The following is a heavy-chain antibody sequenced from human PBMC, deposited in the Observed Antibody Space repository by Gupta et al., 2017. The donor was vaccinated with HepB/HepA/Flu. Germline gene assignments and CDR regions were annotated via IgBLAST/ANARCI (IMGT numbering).Heavy chain of an antibody. D-gene: IGHD4-23*01. J-gene: IGHJ4*02. CDR3: ARGGHDYGGNSGDLFDY. CDR1: GYTLNDYY. Sequence: QVQLVQSGAEVKKPGASIRVSCKASGYTLNDYYLHLLRQAPGQGLEWMGVINPSGDSEGYSRNFQGRVTMTTDTSTSKVYVDLSRLTSDDTAIYYCARGGHDYGGNSGDLFDYWGQGTLVTVSS. V-gene: IGHV1-46*02. CDR2: INPSGDSE.